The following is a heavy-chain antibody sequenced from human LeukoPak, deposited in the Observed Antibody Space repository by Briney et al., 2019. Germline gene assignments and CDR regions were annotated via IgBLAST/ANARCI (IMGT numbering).Heavy chain of an antibody. CDR2: ISSSGSTI. CDR3: ARGAPTVTPTPFDY. D-gene: IGHD4-17*01. CDR1: GFTFNTYE. Sequence: PGGSLKFSCATSGFTFNTYEMNWVRQAPGKGLEWVSYISSSGSTIYYADSVKGRFTISRDNAKKSLYPQMNSLRAEDTAIYYCARGAPTVTPTPFDYWGQGTLVTVSS. J-gene: IGHJ4*02. V-gene: IGHV3-48*03.